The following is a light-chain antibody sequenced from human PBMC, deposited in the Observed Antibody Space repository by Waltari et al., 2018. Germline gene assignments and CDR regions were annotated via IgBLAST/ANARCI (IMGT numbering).Light chain of an antibody. CDR1: SGHSSNV. CDR3: QTGGHGTWV. Sequence: QLVLTQSPSASASLGASVKLTCTLSSGHSSNVIAWLQQQPEKGPRYLLKVNSDGSHSKGDKIPERFSGSSSGAEHFLTISSLQSEDEADDYCQTGGHGTWVFGGGTKLTVL. V-gene: IGLV4-69*01. J-gene: IGLJ3*02. CDR2: VNSDGSH.